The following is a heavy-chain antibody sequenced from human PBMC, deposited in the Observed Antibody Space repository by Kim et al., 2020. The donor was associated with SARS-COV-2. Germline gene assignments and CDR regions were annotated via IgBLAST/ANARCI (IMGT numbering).Heavy chain of an antibody. D-gene: IGHD3-10*01. CDR3: ARVSDGSGFSKAFDI. V-gene: IGHV4-34*01. J-gene: IGHJ3*02. Sequence: SLTSRVTISVDTSKNKFSLQLSSVTAADTAVYYCARVSDGSGFSKAFDIWGQGTMVTVSS.